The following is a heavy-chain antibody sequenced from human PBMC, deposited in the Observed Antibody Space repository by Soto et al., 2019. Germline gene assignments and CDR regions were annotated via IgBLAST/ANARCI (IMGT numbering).Heavy chain of an antibody. V-gene: IGHV1-3*01. CDR2: INAGNGNT. J-gene: IGHJ5*02. D-gene: IGHD6-13*01. CDR3: ARDPSIAAPAAAAGNWFEP. CDR1: GYTFTSYA. Sequence: GASVKVSCKASGYTFTSYAMHWVRQAPGQRLEWMGWINAGNGNTKYSQKFQGRVTITRDTSASTAYMELSSLRSEDTAVYYCARDPSIAAPAAAAGNWFEPLGQGTLGTVSS.